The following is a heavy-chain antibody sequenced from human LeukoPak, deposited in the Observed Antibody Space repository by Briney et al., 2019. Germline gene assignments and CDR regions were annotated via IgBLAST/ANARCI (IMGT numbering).Heavy chain of an antibody. CDR1: GFTVSSNY. Sequence: GGSLRLSCAASGFTVSSNYMSWVRQAPGKGLERVSVIYSGGSTYYADSVKGRFTISRDNSKNTLYLQMNSLRAEDTAVYYCARGGNRNYYDSSGYTSPIGAFDIWGQGTMVTVSS. D-gene: IGHD3-22*01. CDR3: ARGGNRNYYDSSGYTSPIGAFDI. V-gene: IGHV3-66*02. J-gene: IGHJ3*02. CDR2: IYSGGST.